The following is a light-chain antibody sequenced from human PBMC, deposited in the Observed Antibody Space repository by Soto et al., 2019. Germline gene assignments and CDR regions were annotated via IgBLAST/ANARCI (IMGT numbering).Light chain of an antibody. CDR2: EGT. Sequence: QSVLTQPASVSGSPGQSINISCTGTSSDVVTYNLVSWYQQHPGKAPTVLIYEGTKRPSGVSNRFSRSKSGNTASLTISGLQTEDEADYYCYSFAGSTTFSYVFGPGTKLTVL. V-gene: IGLV2-23*03. J-gene: IGLJ1*01. CDR3: YSFAGSTTFSYV. CDR1: SSDVVTYNL.